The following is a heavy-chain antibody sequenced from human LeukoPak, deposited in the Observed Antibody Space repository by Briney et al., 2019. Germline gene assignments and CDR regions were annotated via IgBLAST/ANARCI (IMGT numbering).Heavy chain of an antibody. CDR3: ARVYCSSTSCSPLAIYYYYGMDV. CDR1: GFTFDDYG. V-gene: IGHV3-20*04. D-gene: IGHD2-2*01. Sequence: GGSLRLSCAASGFTFDDYGMSWVRQAPGKGLEWVSGINWNGGSTDYADSVKGRFTISRDNAKNSLYLQMNSLRAEDTAVYYCARVYCSSTSCSPLAIYYYYGMDVWGKGTTVTVSS. CDR2: INWNGGST. J-gene: IGHJ6*04.